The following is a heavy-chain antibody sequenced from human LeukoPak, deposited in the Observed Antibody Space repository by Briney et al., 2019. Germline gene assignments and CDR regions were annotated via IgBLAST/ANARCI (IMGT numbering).Heavy chain of an antibody. CDR3: ARRCCSGPAKRVFDI. Sequence: PSETLSLTCTVSGGSIISSDYHWGWVRQPPGKGLEWIETISYSGNTDYNPSLRSRVTISVDTSNNQFSLRLGSVTAADTAVYHCARRCCSGPAKRVFDIWGQGTMVTVSS. CDR1: GGSIISSDYH. V-gene: IGHV4-39*01. CDR2: ISYSGNT. D-gene: IGHD2-15*01. J-gene: IGHJ3*02.